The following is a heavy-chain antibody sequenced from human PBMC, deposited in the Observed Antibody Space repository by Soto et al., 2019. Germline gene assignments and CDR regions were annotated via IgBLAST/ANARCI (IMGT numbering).Heavy chain of an antibody. D-gene: IGHD3-3*01. CDR1: GFTFSSYW. CDR2: IKQDGSEK. J-gene: IGHJ4*02. Sequence: GGSLRLSCAASGFTFSSYWMSWVRQAPGKGLEWVANIKQDGSEKYYVDSVKGRFTISRDNSKNTLYLQMNSLRTEDTAVYYCARALDFWSAYFDYWGQGSLVTVSS. CDR3: ARALDFWSAYFDY. V-gene: IGHV3-7*01.